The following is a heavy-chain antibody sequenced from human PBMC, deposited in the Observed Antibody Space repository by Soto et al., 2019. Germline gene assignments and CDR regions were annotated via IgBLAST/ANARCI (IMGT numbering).Heavy chain of an antibody. D-gene: IGHD6-19*01. V-gene: IGHV4-34*01. CDR3: ARGEGSGWLG. CDR2: INHSGST. CDR1: GGSFSGYY. Sequence: QVQLQQWGAGLLKPSETLSLTCAVYGGSFSGYYWSWIRQPPGKGLEWIGEINHSGSTNYNPSLQSRVTISVDTSKNQFYLKLSSVTAADTAVYYCARGEGSGWLGWGQGTLVTVSS. J-gene: IGHJ4*02.